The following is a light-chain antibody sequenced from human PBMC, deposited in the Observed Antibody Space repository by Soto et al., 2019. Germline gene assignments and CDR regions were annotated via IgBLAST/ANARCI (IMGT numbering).Light chain of an antibody. J-gene: IGKJ4*01. CDR3: QQRSNWPHP. CDR2: DAS. V-gene: IGKV3-11*01. Sequence: EIVLTQSPATLSLSPGERATLSCRASQTINIYLAWYHQKPGQAPRLLIYDASNRATGIPARCSGSGSGTDFTLTISNLEPEDFSVYYCQQRSNWPHPFGGGTKVQIK. CDR1: QTINIY.